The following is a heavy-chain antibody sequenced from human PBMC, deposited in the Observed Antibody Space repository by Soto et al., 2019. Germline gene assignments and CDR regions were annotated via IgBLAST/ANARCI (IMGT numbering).Heavy chain of an antibody. D-gene: IGHD5-12*01. CDR2: IRSKAYGGTT. V-gene: IGHV3-49*03. J-gene: IGHJ6*02. CDR1: GFTFGDYA. CDR3: TRDHVPGYSGYDSYYYYGMDV. Sequence: PGESLKISCTASGFTFGDYAMSWFRQAPGKGLEWVGFIRSKAYGGTTEYAASVKGRFTISRDDSKSIAYLQMNSLKTEDTAVYYCTRDHVPGYSGYDSYYYYGMDVWGQGTTVTVSS.